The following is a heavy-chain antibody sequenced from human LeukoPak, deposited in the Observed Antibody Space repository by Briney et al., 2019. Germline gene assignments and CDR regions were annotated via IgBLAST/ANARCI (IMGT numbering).Heavy chain of an antibody. Sequence: GGSLRLSCAASGFTFSSYGMHWVRQAPGKGLEWVAFIRYDGSNKYYADSVKGRFTISRDNSKNTLYLQMNSLRAEDTAVYYCAKDFQAGSYYFDYWGQGTLVTVPS. V-gene: IGHV3-30*02. CDR2: IRYDGSNK. CDR1: GFTFSSYG. J-gene: IGHJ4*02. D-gene: IGHD6-19*01. CDR3: AKDFQAGSYYFDY.